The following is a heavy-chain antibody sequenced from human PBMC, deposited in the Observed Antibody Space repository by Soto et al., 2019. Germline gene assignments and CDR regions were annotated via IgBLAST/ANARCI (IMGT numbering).Heavy chain of an antibody. J-gene: IGHJ4*02. V-gene: IGHV3-11*06. CDR2: ISSSSSYT. CDR1: GFPFSDYY. Sequence: AGSLILSCAASGFPFSDYYMSWIRPAPGKGLEWVSYISSSSSYTNYADSVKGRFTISRDNAKNSLYLQMNSLRAEDTAVYYCATPPSYWGQGTLVTVSS. CDR3: ATPPSY.